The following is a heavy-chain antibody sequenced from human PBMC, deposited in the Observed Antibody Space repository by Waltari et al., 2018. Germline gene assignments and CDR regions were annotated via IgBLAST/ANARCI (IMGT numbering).Heavy chain of an antibody. CDR1: GFAFSTYN. V-gene: IGHV3-48*01. CDR3: ARGRDGYIQDVFDI. D-gene: IGHD5-12*01. CDR2: ISSSTTT. J-gene: IGHJ3*02. Sequence: EVQLVESGGGMVQPGESRRLSCEASGFAFSTYNMNWVRQAPGKGLEWVSYISSSTTTYYADYVKGRFTISRDNAKNSLYLQMNSLRAEDTALYYCARGRDGYIQDVFDIWGQGTMVSVSS.